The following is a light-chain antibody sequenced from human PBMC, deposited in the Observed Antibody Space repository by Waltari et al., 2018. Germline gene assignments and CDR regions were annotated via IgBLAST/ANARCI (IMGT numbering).Light chain of an antibody. CDR3: QQYDSIVLT. J-gene: IGKJ4*01. Sequence: IVLTQSPGTLSFSPGESATLSYRASQSVSSISLRCYQQKAGQPPRPLIYGVSSRATGIPDRCSVSGSGTDVSLTISRLGPEDFSVYYCQQYDSIVLTFGGGTKV. V-gene: IGKV3-20*01. CDR2: GVS. CDR1: QSVSSIS.